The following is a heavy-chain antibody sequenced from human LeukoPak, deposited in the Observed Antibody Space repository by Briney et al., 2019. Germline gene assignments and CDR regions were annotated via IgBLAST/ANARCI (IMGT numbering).Heavy chain of an antibody. J-gene: IGHJ3*02. CDR1: GGTFSSYA. V-gene: IGHV1-69*13. CDR3: ARDYWRSGRLDDAFDI. Sequence: ASVKVSCKASGGTFSSYAISWVRQAPGQGLEWMGGIIPIFGTANYAQKFQGRVTITADESTSTAYMELSSLRSEDTAVYYCARDYWRSGRLDDAFDIWGQGTMVTVSS. D-gene: IGHD3-10*01. CDR2: IIPIFGTA.